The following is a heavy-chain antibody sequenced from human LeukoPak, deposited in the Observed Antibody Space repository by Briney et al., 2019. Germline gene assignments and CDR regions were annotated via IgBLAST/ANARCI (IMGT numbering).Heavy chain of an antibody. D-gene: IGHD3-3*01. CDR3: STIPTLRFLAGDY. CDR1: GGSFTGYY. J-gene: IGHJ4*02. V-gene: IGHV4-39*01. CDR2: IYYSGST. Sequence: SETLSLTCTVYGGSFTGYYWVWIRQPPGKGLEWIGSIYYSGSTYYNPSLKSRITISVDTSKNQFSLKLSSVTAADTAVYYCSTIPTLRFLAGDYWGQGTLVTVSS.